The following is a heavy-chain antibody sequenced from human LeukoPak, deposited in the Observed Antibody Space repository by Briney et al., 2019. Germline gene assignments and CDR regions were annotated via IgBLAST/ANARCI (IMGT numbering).Heavy chain of an antibody. CDR1: GGSISSSSYY. Sequence: SETLSLTCTVSGGSISSSSYYWGWIRQPPGKGLEWIGSIYYSGSTYYNPSLKSRVTISVDTSKNQFSLTLSSVTAADTAVYYCARARGAESIDSWGQGTRVTVSS. D-gene: IGHD3-10*01. V-gene: IGHV4-39*07. CDR2: IYYSGST. CDR3: ARARGAESIDS. J-gene: IGHJ4*02.